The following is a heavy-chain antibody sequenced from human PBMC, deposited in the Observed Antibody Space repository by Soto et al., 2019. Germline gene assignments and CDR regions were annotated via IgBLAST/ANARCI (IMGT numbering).Heavy chain of an antibody. CDR3: ARTDAYNSSFFDS. CDR1: GDSVNSAY. D-gene: IGHD1-1*01. Sequence: QVQLQEMGPGLVKPSQTLTITCTVSGDSVNSAYWSWIRQLPGKGLEWMGNIHHTGRTFYNPSLKSRVAISIDTSKPLFSLKMRAISAADTAVYYCARTDAYNSSFFDSWGQGTVVNVSS. J-gene: IGHJ4*02. CDR2: IHHTGRT. V-gene: IGHV4-31*03.